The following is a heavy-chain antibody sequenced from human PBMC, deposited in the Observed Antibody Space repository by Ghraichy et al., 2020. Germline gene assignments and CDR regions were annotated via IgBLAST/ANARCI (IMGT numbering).Heavy chain of an antibody. Sequence: GSLSLTCTVSGGSISGYYWSWIRQPAGKGLEWIGRIYTSGSTNYNPSLKSRVTMSVDTSKNQFSLKLSSVTAADTAVYYCARERGRGSYDYWGQGTLVTVSS. V-gene: IGHV4-4*07. CDR2: IYTSGST. CDR3: ARERGRGSYDY. D-gene: IGHD1-26*01. J-gene: IGHJ4*02. CDR1: GGSISGYY.